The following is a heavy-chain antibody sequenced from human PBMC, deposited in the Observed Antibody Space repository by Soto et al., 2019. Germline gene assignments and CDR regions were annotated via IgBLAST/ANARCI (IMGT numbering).Heavy chain of an antibody. CDR2: ISSSSSYI. D-gene: IGHD3-3*01. CDR3: ARGDVLRFLDWLSPARYYYGMDV. V-gene: IGHV3-21*01. CDR1: GFTFSSYS. J-gene: IGHJ6*02. Sequence: GGSLRLSCAASGFTFSSYSMNWVRQAPGKGLEWVSSISSSSSYIYYADSVKGRFTISRDNAKNSLYLQMNSLRAEDMAVYYCARGDVLRFLDWLSPARYYYGMDVWGQGTTVTVSS.